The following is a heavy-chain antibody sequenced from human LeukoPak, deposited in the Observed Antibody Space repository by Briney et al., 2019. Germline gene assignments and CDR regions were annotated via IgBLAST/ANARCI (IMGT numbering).Heavy chain of an antibody. Sequence: GESLKISCKGSGYSFTTYWIGWVRQMPGKGLEWMGIFYPADSDIRYSPSFKGQVTISADKSINTAYLQWGSLKASDPAMYYCARQCSGGTCFSDSWGQGTLVTVSS. CDR3: ARQCSGGTCFSDS. J-gene: IGHJ4*02. D-gene: IGHD2-15*01. V-gene: IGHV5-51*01. CDR1: GYSFTTYW. CDR2: FYPADSDI.